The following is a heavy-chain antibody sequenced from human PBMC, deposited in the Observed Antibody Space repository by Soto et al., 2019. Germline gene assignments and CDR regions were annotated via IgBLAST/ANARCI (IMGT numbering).Heavy chain of an antibody. D-gene: IGHD2-8*01. Sequence: EVQLLESGGGLVQPGGSLRLACAASGFTFNNYAMNWVSQAPGRGLEWVAIISLNGDSTYYADSVKGRFTISRDNSQNTVFLQMNSLRAEDTAIYFCAKVRLTAYRRYAPHLWCQGTLVTVSS. CDR2: ISLNGDST. CDR3: AKVRLTAYRRYAPHL. CDR1: GFTFNNYA. J-gene: IGHJ3*01. V-gene: IGHV3-23*01.